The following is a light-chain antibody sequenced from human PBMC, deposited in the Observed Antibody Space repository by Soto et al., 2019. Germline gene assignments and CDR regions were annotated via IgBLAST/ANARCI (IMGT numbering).Light chain of an antibody. V-gene: IGKV3D-15*01. J-gene: IGKJ4*01. Sequence: VLTQTSGTLSLSPEERATLSCRASQSVSNNYLAWYQQKPGQAPRLLIYGASNRATGIPDRFSGSGSGTEFTHTVSSLQSEDCAVYYCQQYNNWPQSFGGGTKVDIK. CDR1: QSVSNN. CDR2: GAS. CDR3: QQYNNWPQS.